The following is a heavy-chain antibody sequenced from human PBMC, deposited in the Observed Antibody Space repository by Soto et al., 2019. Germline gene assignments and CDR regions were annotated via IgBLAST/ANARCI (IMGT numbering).Heavy chain of an antibody. CDR3: AKSSYXGGDXYFNWFDP. J-gene: IGHJ5*02. CDR1: GFTFSSYA. V-gene: IGHV3-23*01. Sequence: EVQLLESGGGLVQPGGXLRLSXAASGFTFSSYAMSWVRQAPGXXLEWVXAISGSGGSTYYADSVKGRFTISRDNSKNTLYLQMNSLRAEDTAVYYCAKSSYXGGDXYFNWFDPWGQGTLVTVSS. D-gene: IGHD2-21*02. CDR2: ISGSGGST.